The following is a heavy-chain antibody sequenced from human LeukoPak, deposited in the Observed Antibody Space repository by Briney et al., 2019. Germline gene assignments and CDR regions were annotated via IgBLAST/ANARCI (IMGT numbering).Heavy chain of an antibody. CDR2: INPSGGGT. J-gene: IGHJ6*02. D-gene: IGHD2-8*01. CDR1: GYTLTSDY. CDR3: ARVDNGGFGMDV. Sequence: AASVKVSCKASGYTLTSDYMHWVRQAPGQGLEWMGIINPSGGGTSYAQKFQGRVTITRDTSASTAYTELSSLRSEDTAVYYCARVDNGGFGMDVWGQGTTVTVSS. V-gene: IGHV1-46*01.